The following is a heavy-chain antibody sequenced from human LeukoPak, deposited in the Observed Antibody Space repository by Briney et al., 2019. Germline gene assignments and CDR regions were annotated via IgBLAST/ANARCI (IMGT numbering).Heavy chain of an antibody. CDR3: AGLDTAIPDAFDI. D-gene: IGHD5-18*01. J-gene: IGHJ3*02. CDR2: ISYDGTNK. CDR1: GFIFSSYA. Sequence: GGSLRLSCAASGFIFSSYAMHWVRQAPGKGLEWVAAISYDGTNKYFADSVKGRFTISRDNSKNTLYLQLNSLRAEDTAVYYCAGLDTAIPDAFDIWGQGAMVTVSS. V-gene: IGHV3-30*04.